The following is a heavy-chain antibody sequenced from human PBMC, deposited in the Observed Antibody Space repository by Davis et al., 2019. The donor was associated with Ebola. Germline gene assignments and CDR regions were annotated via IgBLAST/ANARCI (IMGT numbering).Heavy chain of an antibody. J-gene: IGHJ4*02. V-gene: IGHV4-34*01. D-gene: IGHD2-8*02. CDR1: GGSFSGYY. CDR3: ARRARYCTGGVCYDY. CDR2: INHSGST. Sequence: PSETLSLTCAVYGGSFSGYYWSWIRQPPGKGLEWIGEINHSGSTNYNPSLKSRVTISVDTSKNQFSLKLSSVTAADTAVYYCARRARYCTGGVCYDYWGQGTLVTVSS.